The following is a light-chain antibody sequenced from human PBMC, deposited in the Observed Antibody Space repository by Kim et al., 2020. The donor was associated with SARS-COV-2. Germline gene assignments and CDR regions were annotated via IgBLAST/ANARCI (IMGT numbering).Light chain of an antibody. Sequence: QAGLTQPPSVSKGLRQTATLTCTGNSNNVGNEGAAWLQQHQGHPPKLLSYRNNNRPSLISERFSASRSGNTASLTITGLQPEDEADYYCSAWDSSVRGWVFGGGTKRTVL. CDR3: SAWDSSVRGWV. CDR1: SNNVGNEG. V-gene: IGLV10-54*01. CDR2: RNN. J-gene: IGLJ3*02.